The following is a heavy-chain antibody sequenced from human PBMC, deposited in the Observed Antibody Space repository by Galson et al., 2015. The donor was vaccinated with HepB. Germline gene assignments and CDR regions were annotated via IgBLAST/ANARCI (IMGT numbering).Heavy chain of an antibody. CDR2: IYYSGTT. V-gene: IGHV4-34*01. J-gene: IGHJ4*02. Sequence: ETLSLTCAVYGGSFSTYYWGWIRQPPGKGLEWIGNIYYSGTTYYNPSLKSRVTISVDTSKNHFSLRLSSVTAADTAVYYCATYHYRSGIFDYWGQGTLVTVSS. CDR1: GGSFSTYY. CDR3: ATYHYRSGIFDY. D-gene: IGHD3-10*01.